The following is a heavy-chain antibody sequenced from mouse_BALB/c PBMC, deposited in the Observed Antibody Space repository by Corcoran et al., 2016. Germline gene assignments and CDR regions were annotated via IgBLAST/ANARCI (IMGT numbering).Heavy chain of an antibody. Sequence: EVQLQQSGPELVKPGASMKISCKASGYSFTGYTMNWVKQSHGKNREWIGLINPYNGGTSYNQKFKGKATLTVDKSSSTAYMELLSLTSEDSAVYYCARAYGNYDAMDYWGQGTSVTVSS. CDR1: GYSFTGYT. D-gene: IGHD2-1*01. CDR2: INPYNGGT. V-gene: IGHV1-18*01. J-gene: IGHJ4*01. CDR3: ARAYGNYDAMDY.